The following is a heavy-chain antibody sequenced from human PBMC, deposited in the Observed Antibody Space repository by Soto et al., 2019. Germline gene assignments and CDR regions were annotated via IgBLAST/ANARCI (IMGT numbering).Heavy chain of an antibody. D-gene: IGHD2-15*01. V-gene: IGHV3-23*01. J-gene: IGHJ4*02. CDR1: GFTFSSSG. CDR3: AKEVNWCGGRGYALRYY. CDR2: ITSRGGNT. Sequence: EVQLLESGGGSVQPGGSLRLSCAASGFTFSSSGMSWVRQAPGEGLEWVSLITSRGGNTYYADSVKGRFTISRDNSKNTLYLQMHSLRAEDTDVSYCAKEVNWCGGRGYALRYYRRRGTLVSVTA.